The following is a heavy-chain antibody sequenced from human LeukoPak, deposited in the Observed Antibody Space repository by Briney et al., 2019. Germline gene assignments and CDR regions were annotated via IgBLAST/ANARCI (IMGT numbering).Heavy chain of an antibody. CDR2: IYYSGST. CDR3: ARHPAVGRYYDSSGSIDY. Sequence: SETLSLTCTVSGGSISSYYWSWIRQPPGKGLEWIGYIYYSGSTNYNPSLKSRVTISVDTSKNQFSLKLSSVTAADTAVYYCARHPAVGRYYDSSGSIDYWGQGTLVTVSS. CDR1: GGSISSYY. V-gene: IGHV4-59*08. J-gene: IGHJ4*02. D-gene: IGHD3-22*01.